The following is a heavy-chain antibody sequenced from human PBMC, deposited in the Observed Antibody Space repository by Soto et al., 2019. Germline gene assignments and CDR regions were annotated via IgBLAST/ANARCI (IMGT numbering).Heavy chain of an antibody. J-gene: IGHJ4*02. D-gene: IGHD5-18*01. Sequence: SLRLSCAASGFTFDDYAMHWVRQAPGKGLEWVSGISWNSGSIGYADSVRGRFTISRDNAKNSLYLQMNSLRAKDTALYYCAKRSYGYFSLDYWGQGTLVTVSS. V-gene: IGHV3-9*01. CDR2: ISWNSGSI. CDR3: AKRSYGYFSLDY. CDR1: GFTFDDYA.